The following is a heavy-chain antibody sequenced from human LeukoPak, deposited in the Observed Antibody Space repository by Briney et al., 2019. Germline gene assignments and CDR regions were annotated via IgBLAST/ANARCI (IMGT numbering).Heavy chain of an antibody. V-gene: IGHV3-30*04. CDR3: ARREPTTVTHWAFDI. D-gene: IGHD4-17*01. Sequence: GGSLRLSCAASGFTFSSYAMHWVRQAPGKGLEWVAVMSYDGSNKYYADSVKGGFTISRDNSKNTLYLQMNSPRAEDTAVYYCARREPTTVTHWAFDIWGQGTMVTVSS. CDR2: MSYDGSNK. J-gene: IGHJ3*02. CDR1: GFTFSSYA.